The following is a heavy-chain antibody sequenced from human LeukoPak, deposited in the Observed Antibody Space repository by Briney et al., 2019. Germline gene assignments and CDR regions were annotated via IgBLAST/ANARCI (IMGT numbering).Heavy chain of an antibody. CDR3: ARDYNYYGMAV. D-gene: IGHD3-10*01. V-gene: IGHV3-33*01. CDR1: GFTFSSYG. J-gene: IGHJ6*02. CDR2: IWYDGSNK. Sequence: PGGSLRLSCAASGFTFSSYGMHWVRQAPGKGLEWVAVIWYDGSNKYYADSVKGRFTISRDNSKNTLYLQMNSLRAEDTAVYYCARDYNYYGMAVWGQGTTVTVSS.